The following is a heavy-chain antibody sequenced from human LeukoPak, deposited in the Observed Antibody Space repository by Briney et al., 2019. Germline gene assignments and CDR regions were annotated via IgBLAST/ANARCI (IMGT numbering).Heavy chain of an antibody. J-gene: IGHJ4*02. CDR2: ISRSNNYI. CDR3: TRDRGDGYISFDN. Sequence: GGSLRLSCAASGFTFSSYNMNWVRQAPGKGLEWVSSISRSNNYIYYADSVRGRFTISRDNAKNSLYLQMNSLRAEDTAVYYCTRDRGDGYISFDNWGQGTLVTVSS. D-gene: IGHD5-24*01. V-gene: IGHV3-21*01. CDR1: GFTFSSYN.